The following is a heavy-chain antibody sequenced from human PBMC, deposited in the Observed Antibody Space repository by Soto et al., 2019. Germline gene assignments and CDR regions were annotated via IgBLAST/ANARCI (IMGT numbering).Heavy chain of an antibody. J-gene: IGHJ5*02. CDR3: AREKRWLQYRDWFDP. V-gene: IGHV1-18*01. Sequence: ASVKVSCKASGYTFTSYGISWVRQAPGQGLEWMGWISAYNGNTNYAQKLQGRVTMTTDTSTSTAYMELRSLRSDDTAVYYCAREKRWLQYRDWFDPWGQGTLVTVSS. D-gene: IGHD5-12*01. CDR1: GYTFTSYG. CDR2: ISAYNGNT.